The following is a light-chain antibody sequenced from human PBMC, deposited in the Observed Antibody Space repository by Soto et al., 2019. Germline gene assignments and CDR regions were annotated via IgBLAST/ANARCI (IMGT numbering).Light chain of an antibody. CDR3: QQSYSSPYT. CDR1: QDINKY. CDR2: ATS. J-gene: IGKJ2*01. Sequence: DIQMTQSPSSLSAAVGDSVTITCRASQDINKYLNWYHQTPGKAPKLLVFATSTLHNGVPSRFSGSRSGTDFSLTITSLQPADFATYYCQQSYSSPYTFGQGTKLEIK. V-gene: IGKV1-39*01.